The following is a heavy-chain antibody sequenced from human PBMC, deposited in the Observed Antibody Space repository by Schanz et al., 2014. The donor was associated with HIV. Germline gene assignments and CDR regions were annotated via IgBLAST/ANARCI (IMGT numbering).Heavy chain of an antibody. Sequence: EVQLMESGGGLIQPGESLRLSCVASGFTFGTKWMYWVRQGPEKGLAWVSYITPDGTITYADSVKGRFTTSRDSSKNTLYLQMNSLRVEDTAIYYCRVFMGAFDVWGQGTMVTVSS. CDR1: GFTFGTKW. D-gene: IGHD6-13*01. CDR3: RVFMGAFDV. CDR2: ITPDGTIT. V-gene: IGHV3-74*01. J-gene: IGHJ3*01.